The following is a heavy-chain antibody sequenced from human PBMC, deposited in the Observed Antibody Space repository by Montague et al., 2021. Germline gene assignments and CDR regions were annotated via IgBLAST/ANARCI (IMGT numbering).Heavy chain of an antibody. V-gene: IGHV4-59*02. Sequence: SETLSLTCNVSGGSVNGYDWSWIRQPPGKGLEWIGYMRSSGSPNYNPSFKSRLAISIDRSRNQSSLELSFVTAADTAIYFCGRDYWGSIDYWGHGILVTVSS. CDR2: MRSSGSP. D-gene: IGHD7-27*01. CDR3: GRDYWGSIDY. CDR1: GGSVNGYD. J-gene: IGHJ4*01.